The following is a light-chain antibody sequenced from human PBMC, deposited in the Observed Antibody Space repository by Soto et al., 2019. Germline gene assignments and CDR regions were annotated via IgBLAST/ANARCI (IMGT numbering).Light chain of an antibody. CDR3: QQRSNWPSWT. Sequence: EIVLTHSPATLSLSPGERATLSCRASQSVSSYLAWYQQKPGQAPRLLIYDASNRATGIPARFSGSGSGTDFTLTISSLEPEVFAVYYCQQRSNWPSWTFGQGTKVEIK. CDR2: DAS. J-gene: IGKJ1*01. CDR1: QSVSSY. V-gene: IGKV3-11*01.